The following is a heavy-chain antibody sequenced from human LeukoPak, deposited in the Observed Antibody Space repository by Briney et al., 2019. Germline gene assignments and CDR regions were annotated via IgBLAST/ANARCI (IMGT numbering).Heavy chain of an antibody. J-gene: IGHJ4*02. CDR2: INHSGST. CDR1: GGSFSGYY. V-gene: IGHV4-34*01. Sequence: SETLSLTCAVYGGSFSGYYWSWIRQPPGKGLEWIGEINHSGSTNYNPSLKSRVTISVDTSKNQFSLKLSSVTAADTAVYYCARGLYYDSSGSPSFGYWGQGTLVTVSS. CDR3: ARGLYYDSSGSPSFGY. D-gene: IGHD3-22*01.